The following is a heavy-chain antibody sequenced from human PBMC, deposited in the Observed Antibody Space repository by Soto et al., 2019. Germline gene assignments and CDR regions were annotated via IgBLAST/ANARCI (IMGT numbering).Heavy chain of an antibody. V-gene: IGHV1-69*13. Sequence: SVKVSCKASGGTFSSYAISWVRQAPGQGLEWMGGIIPIFGTANYAQKFQGRVTITADESTSTAYMELSSPRSEDTAVYYCARASRYYDSSGYYYNYWGQGTLVTVSS. J-gene: IGHJ4*02. CDR1: GGTFSSYA. D-gene: IGHD3-22*01. CDR3: ARASRYYDSSGYYYNY. CDR2: IIPIFGTA.